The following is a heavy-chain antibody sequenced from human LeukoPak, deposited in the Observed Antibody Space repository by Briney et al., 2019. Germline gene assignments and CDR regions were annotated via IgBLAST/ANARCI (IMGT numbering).Heavy chain of an antibody. Sequence: SETLSLTCTVSGGSISSYYWSWLRQPPGKGLEWSGYIYYSGSTNYNPSLKCRVTISVDTSKNQFSLKLSSVTAADTAVYYCARVEAWFGGDAFDIWGQGTMVTVSS. CDR2: IYYSGST. CDR1: GGSISSYY. D-gene: IGHD3-10*01. CDR3: ARVEAWFGGDAFDI. V-gene: IGHV4-59*12. J-gene: IGHJ3*02.